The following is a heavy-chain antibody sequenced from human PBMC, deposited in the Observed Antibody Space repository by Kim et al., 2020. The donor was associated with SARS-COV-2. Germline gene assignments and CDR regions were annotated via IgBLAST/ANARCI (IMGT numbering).Heavy chain of an antibody. CDR3: ARVHLRYFDVWAFDI. CDR1: GYTFTSYA. J-gene: IGHJ3*02. D-gene: IGHD3-9*01. Sequence: ASVKVSCKASGYTFTSYAMHWVRQAPGQRLEWMGWINAGNGNTKYSQKFQGRVTITRDTSASTAYMELSSLRSEDTAVYYCARVHLRYFDVWAFDIWGQGTMVTVSS. V-gene: IGHV1-3*01. CDR2: INAGNGNT.